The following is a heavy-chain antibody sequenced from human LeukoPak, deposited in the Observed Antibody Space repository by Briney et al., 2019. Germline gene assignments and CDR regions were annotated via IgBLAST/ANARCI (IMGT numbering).Heavy chain of an antibody. CDR3: ARAVAVAGTGVTYWYFDL. V-gene: IGHV4-4*07. CDR2: IFASGST. J-gene: IGHJ2*01. CDR1: GGSISSYS. Sequence: PSETLSLTCTVSGGSISSYSWTWMRQPAGKGLEWIGRIFASGSTNYNPSLKIRVTMSVDTSKNQFSLRLSSVTAADTAVYYCARAVAVAGTGVTYWYFDLWGRGTLVTVSS. D-gene: IGHD6-19*01.